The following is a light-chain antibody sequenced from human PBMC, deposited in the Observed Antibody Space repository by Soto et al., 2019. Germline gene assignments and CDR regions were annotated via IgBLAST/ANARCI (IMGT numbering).Light chain of an antibody. CDR2: GNN. Sequence: QSVLTQPPSLSGAPGQRVTISCTGSISNIGAGYDVHWYQQLPGTAPKLLINGNNNRPSGVPDRFSGSKSGTSASLAITELQAEDEADYYCQSYDSSLSGFVVFGGGTKLTVL. CDR1: ISNIGAGYD. J-gene: IGLJ2*01. V-gene: IGLV1-40*01. CDR3: QSYDSSLSGFVV.